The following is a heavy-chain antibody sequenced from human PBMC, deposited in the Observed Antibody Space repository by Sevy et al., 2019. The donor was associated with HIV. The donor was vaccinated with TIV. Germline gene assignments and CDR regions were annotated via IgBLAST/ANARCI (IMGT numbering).Heavy chain of an antibody. Sequence: GGSLRLSCAASGFTFSSYGMHWVRQAPGKGLEWVAVISYDGSNIYYADSVKGRFTISRDNSKNTLYLQMNSLRAEDTAVYYCAKDSEQWLVYYFDYWGQGTLVTVSS. V-gene: IGHV3-30*18. J-gene: IGHJ4*02. CDR1: GFTFSSYG. CDR2: ISYDGSNI. D-gene: IGHD6-19*01. CDR3: AKDSEQWLVYYFDY.